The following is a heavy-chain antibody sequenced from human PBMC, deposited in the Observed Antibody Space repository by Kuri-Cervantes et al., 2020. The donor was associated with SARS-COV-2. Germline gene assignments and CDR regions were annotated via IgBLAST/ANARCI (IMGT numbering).Heavy chain of an antibody. Sequence: GSFLKISCAAAEFTSSSYSMNWVRQAPGKGLELVSCISSSSSTIYYADSVKGRFTIPRDDAKNSLYLQRNRLRAEDTAVYYCAKDIVVVPGATGRYYYYGMDVWGQGTTVTVSS. D-gene: IGHD2-2*01. CDR3: AKDIVVVPGATGRYYYYGMDV. CDR2: ISSSSSTI. J-gene: IGHJ6*02. CDR1: EFTSSSYS. V-gene: IGHV3-48*01.